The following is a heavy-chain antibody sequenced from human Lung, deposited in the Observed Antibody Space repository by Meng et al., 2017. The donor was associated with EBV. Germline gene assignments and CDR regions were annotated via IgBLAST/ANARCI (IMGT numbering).Heavy chain of an antibody. CDR3: ARHAEYGDYKSYFDP. Sequence: LGQGLLTLSRPRSLPSPSLVGSVGRGYFWGWIRQPPGKGLEWIGTIFYTGNAYYSPTLRSRITLSADTSKNHFSLNLRSVTAADTAVYFCARHAEYGDYKSYFDPWGQGTLVTRLL. V-gene: IGHV4-39*01. J-gene: IGHJ5*02. D-gene: IGHD4-17*01. CDR2: IFYTGNA. CDR1: VGSVGRGYF.